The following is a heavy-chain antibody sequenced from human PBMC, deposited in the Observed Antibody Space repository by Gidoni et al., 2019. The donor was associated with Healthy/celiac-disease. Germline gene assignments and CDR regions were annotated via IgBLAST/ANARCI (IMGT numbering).Heavy chain of an antibody. CDR2: ST. CDR3: VTSCYKLGGCDAFDI. V-gene: IGHV4-39*01. D-gene: IGHD2-2*02. Sequence: STYYNPSLKSRVTISVDTSKNQFSLKLSSVTAADTAVYYCVTSCYKLGGCDAFDIWGQGTMVTVSS. J-gene: IGHJ3*02.